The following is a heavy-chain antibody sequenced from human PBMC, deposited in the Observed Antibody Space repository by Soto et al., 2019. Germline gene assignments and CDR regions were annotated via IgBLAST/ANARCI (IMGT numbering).Heavy chain of an antibody. V-gene: IGHV3-23*01. CDR3: AKRPLATVFGVAGNRFDP. J-gene: IGHJ5*02. D-gene: IGHD3-3*01. Sequence: EVQLLESGGGLVQPGGSLRLSCAASGFTFSTYAMTWVRQAPGKGLEWVSGISGSGGSTYYADSVKGRFTISRDNSKNTLYLQMNSLRAEDPAVYYCAKRPLATVFGVAGNRFDPWGQGTLVTVSS. CDR1: GFTFSTYA. CDR2: ISGSGGST.